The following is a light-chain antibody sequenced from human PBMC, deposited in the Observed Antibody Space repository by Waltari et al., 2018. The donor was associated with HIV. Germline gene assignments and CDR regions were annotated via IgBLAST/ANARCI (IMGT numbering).Light chain of an antibody. CDR1: SSNIGAGYD. Sequence: QSVLTQPPSVSGAQGQRVTISCPGNSSNIGAGYDVPWYQQLPGKAPKLLISDNTNRPSGVPDRFSGSKSGTSASLAITGLRAEDEADYYCQSYPASLTVSLIFGGGTRLTVL. J-gene: IGLJ2*01. CDR2: DNT. V-gene: IGLV1-40*01. CDR3: QSYPASLTVSLI.